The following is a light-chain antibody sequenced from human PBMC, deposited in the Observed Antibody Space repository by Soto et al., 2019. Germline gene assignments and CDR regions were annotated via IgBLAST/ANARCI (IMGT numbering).Light chain of an antibody. V-gene: IGLV2-14*03. CDR2: DVS. Sequence: DLTQAASGSGSPGQSSTISCTGTSSDVGGYNYVSWYQQHPGKAPKLMIYDVSDRPSGVSNRFSASKSGNTASLTISGLQAEDEADYYCCSYTSSSTPWVFGTGTKVTVL. CDR1: SSDVGGYNY. CDR3: CSYTSSSTPWV. J-gene: IGLJ1*01.